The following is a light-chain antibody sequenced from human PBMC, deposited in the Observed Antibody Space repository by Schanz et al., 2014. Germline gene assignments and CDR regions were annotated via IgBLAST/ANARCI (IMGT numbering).Light chain of an antibody. Sequence: DIQMTQSPSSLSASVGDSVTITCRPSQSIDTYLGWYQQKPGKAPKLLLYAASRLFSGVPSRFSGRGSGTDFTLTISSLQPEDFATYYCQQCYNFPWTFGQGTKVEIK. V-gene: IGKV1-39*01. CDR1: QSIDTY. J-gene: IGKJ1*01. CDR2: AAS. CDR3: QQCYNFPWT.